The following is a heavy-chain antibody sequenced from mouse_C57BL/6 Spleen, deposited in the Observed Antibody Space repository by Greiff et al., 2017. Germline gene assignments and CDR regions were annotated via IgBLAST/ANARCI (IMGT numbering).Heavy chain of an antibody. Sequence: VQLQQSGPDLVKPGASVKISCTASGYAFSSSWMNWVRQTPGKGLEWIGSIYPGDRDTNYKGKVKGKVTLTTDNSTSNVYLQLSNLTSEDSAVYFCARERSYDYDYWGQGTTLTVSS. CDR3: ARERSYDYDY. CDR2: IYPGDRDT. V-gene: IGHV1-82*01. CDR1: GYAFSSSW. D-gene: IGHD2-4*01. J-gene: IGHJ2*01.